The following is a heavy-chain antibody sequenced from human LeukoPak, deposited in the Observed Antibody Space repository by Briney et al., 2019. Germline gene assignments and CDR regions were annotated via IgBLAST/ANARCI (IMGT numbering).Heavy chain of an antibody. V-gene: IGHV5-51*01. J-gene: IGHJ3*02. CDR2: IYPDDSDT. CDR3: ARTLRSSIQGAFDI. CDR1: GYSFTNYW. Sequence: GESLKISCKGSGYSFTNYWIGWVRQMPGKGLEWMGIIYPDDSDTRYSPSFQGQVTISADKSISTAYLQWSSLKASDTAMYYCARTLRSSIQGAFDIWGQGTMVTVSS. D-gene: IGHD3-16*01.